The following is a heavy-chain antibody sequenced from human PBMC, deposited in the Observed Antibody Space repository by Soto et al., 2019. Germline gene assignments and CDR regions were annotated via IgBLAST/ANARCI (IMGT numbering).Heavy chain of an antibody. J-gene: IGHJ4*02. D-gene: IGHD5-12*01. CDR2: IYYSGST. CDR1: GGSISGSSYY. V-gene: IGHV4-39*01. CDR3: AKLSRDGYKSSVLFDY. Sequence: SETLSLTCTVSGGSISGSSYYWGWIRQPPGKGLEWIGSIYYSGSTYYNPSLKSRVTISVDTSKNQFSLKLSSVTAADTAVYYCAKLSRDGYKSSVLFDYWGQGTLVTVSS.